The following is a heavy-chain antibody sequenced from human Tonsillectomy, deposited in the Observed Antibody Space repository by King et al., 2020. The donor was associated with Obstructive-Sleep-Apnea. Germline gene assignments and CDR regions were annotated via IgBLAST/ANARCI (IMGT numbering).Heavy chain of an antibody. V-gene: IGHV5-10-1*01. CDR2: IDPIDSFT. CDR1: GYSFTSSW. CDR3: ARRSCISTNCFFDY. D-gene: IGHD2-2*01. J-gene: IGHJ4*02. Sequence: VQLVESGAEVKKPGESLMISCKGSGYSFTSSWISWVRQMPGKGLEWMWRIDPIDSFTFYRPSFQGHVTISVDKSIFTAYLQWGSLKASDTAMYYCARRSCISTNCFFDYWGQGTLVTVSS.